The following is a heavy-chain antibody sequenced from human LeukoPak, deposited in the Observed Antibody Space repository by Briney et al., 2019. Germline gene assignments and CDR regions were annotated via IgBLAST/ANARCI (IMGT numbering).Heavy chain of an antibody. D-gene: IGHD1-1*01. CDR2: INSDGSST. CDR3: ARLRTGPSVY. Sequence: GGSLRLSCVASGFTFREYYMGWIRQAPGKGLEWVSRINSDGSSTGYADSVKGRFTISRDNAKNTLYLQMNSLRAEDTAVYYCARLRTGPSVYWGQGTLVTVSS. J-gene: IGHJ4*02. V-gene: IGHV3-74*01. CDR1: GFTFREYY.